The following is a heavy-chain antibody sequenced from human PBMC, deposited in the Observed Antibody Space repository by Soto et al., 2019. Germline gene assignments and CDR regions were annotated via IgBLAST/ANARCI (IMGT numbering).Heavy chain of an antibody. V-gene: IGHV3-48*01. CDR1: GFTFSSYN. D-gene: IGHD3-22*01. CDR2: ISSSGSTI. J-gene: IGHJ4*02. Sequence: EVQLVESGGGLVQPGGSLRLSCAASGFTFSSYNMNWVRQAPGKGLEWVSYISSSGSTIYYADSVKGRFTISRDKAKNSLYLQMNSRRAEDTAVYYWARVAYYYDSSGYFYWGQGTLVTVSS. CDR3: ARVAYYYDSSGYFY.